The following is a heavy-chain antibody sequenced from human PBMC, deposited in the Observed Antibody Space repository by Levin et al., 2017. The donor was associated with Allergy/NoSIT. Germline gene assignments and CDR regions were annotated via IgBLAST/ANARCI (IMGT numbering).Heavy chain of an antibody. J-gene: IGHJ4*02. CDR1: GFIFSSYS. D-gene: IGHD1-26*01. V-gene: IGHV3-48*02. Sequence: GGSLRLSCAASGFIFSSYSMNWVRQAPGKGLEWVSYISGSGSSIYYADSVEGRFTISRDNAKNSLSLQVSDLRDEDTAVYYCARDRGSGSYTFDYWGKGTLVTVSS. CDR3: ARDRGSGSYTFDY. CDR2: ISGSGSSI.